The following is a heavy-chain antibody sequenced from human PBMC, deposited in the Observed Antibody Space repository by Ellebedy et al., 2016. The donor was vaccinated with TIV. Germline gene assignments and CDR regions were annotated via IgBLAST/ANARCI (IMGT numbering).Heavy chain of an antibody. CDR3: AKSAYCGGDCHWYFDL. V-gene: IGHV3-23*01. J-gene: IGHJ2*01. CDR1: GFSFSSYA. D-gene: IGHD2-21*02. Sequence: GESLKISCAASGFSFSSYAMSWVRQAPGKGLEWVSTIIDSGGFTFYADSVKGRFTISRDSSKNSLYLQMNSRRAEDTAVYYCAKSAYCGGDCHWYFDLWGRGTLVTVSS. CDR2: IIDSGGFT.